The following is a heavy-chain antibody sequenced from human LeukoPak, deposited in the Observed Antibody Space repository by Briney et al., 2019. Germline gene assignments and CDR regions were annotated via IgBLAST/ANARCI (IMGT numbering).Heavy chain of an antibody. CDR1: GYTFTDYY. J-gene: IGHJ4*02. Sequence: ASVKVSCKASGYTFTDYYMQWVRQAPGQGFEWMGWINPNDGDTNYAQKFQGRVTMTRDTSISTAHMEVSRLRSDDTAVYYCARANFLYCSSTTCLFDYWGQGTLVTVSS. CDR2: INPNDGDT. V-gene: IGHV1-2*02. D-gene: IGHD2-2*01. CDR3: ARANFLYCSSTTCLFDY.